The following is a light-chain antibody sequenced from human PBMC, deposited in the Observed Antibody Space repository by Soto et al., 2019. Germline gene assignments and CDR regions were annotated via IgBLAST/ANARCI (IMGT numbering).Light chain of an antibody. CDR3: YSYAGSKGV. J-gene: IGLJ1*01. V-gene: IGLV2-8*01. Sequence: QSVLTQPPSASGSPGQSVTISCTGTSSDVGGYNYVSWYQQHPGKAPKLMIYEVTKRPSGVPDRFSGSKSGNTASLTVSGLLAEDEADYYCYSYAGSKGVFGTGTKVTVL. CDR1: SSDVGGYNY. CDR2: EVT.